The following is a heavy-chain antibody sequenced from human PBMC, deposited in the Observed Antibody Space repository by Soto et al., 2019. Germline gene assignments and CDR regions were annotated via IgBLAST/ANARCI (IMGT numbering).Heavy chain of an antibody. J-gene: IGHJ4*01. CDR1: GGSISRGEYW. CDR3: ARSNYGDYGAQPDH. CDR2: IFDRGTT. D-gene: IGHD4-17*01. Sequence: QVQLQESGPGLVKPSPTLSLTCTVSGGSISRGEYWYNWIRQHPERDMEWIGDIFDRGTTSYNPSLRSRVDISLDTSKNQFSLQLTSVTAADAAVYHCARSNYGDYGAQPDHWGHGTLVTVSS. V-gene: IGHV4-31*03.